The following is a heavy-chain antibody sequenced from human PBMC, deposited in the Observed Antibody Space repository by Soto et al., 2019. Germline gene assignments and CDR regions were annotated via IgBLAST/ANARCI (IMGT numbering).Heavy chain of an antibody. CDR1: GGSISSGTYY. V-gene: IGHV4-31*03. CDR2: IYHSGNT. D-gene: IGHD6-13*01. J-gene: IGHJ5*02. CDR3: ARLVLAGLTGWFDP. Sequence: QVQLRESGPGLVTPSQTLSLTCTVSGGSISSGTYYWSWIRQHPGKGLEWIGYIYHSGNTYYSPSLESRVTISVDTSKNQFSLKLSSATAADTAVYYCARLVLAGLTGWFDPWGQGTLVTVSS.